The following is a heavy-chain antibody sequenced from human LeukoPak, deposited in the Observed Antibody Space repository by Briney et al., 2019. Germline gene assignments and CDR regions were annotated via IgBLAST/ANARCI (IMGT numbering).Heavy chain of an antibody. Sequence: SETLSLTCTVSGASISEYYWNCIRQPAGKGLEWIGRIYISGTTNYNPSLNSRVTMSLDTSKNRFSLKLSSVTAADTAVYYCARERRDGSYGFDYWGQGTLLTVSS. CDR1: GASISEYY. D-gene: IGHD3-16*01. J-gene: IGHJ4*02. V-gene: IGHV4-4*07. CDR3: ARERRDGSYGFDY. CDR2: IYISGTT.